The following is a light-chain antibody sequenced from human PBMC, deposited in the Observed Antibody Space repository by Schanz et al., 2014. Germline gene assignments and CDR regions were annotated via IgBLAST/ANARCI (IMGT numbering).Light chain of an antibody. V-gene: IGLV2-14*02. CDR2: EGS. CDR1: SSDVGSYNL. Sequence: QSALTQPASVSGSPGQSITISCTGTSSDVGSYNLVSWYRQHPGKAPKLMIYEGSKRPSGVSNRFSGSKSGNTASLTISGLQAEDEADYYCKSYTSSNTYVFGTGTKLTVL. CDR3: KSYTSSNTYV. J-gene: IGLJ1*01.